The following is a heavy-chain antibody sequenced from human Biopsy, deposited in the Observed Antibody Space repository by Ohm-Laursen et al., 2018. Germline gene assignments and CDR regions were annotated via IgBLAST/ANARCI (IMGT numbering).Heavy chain of an antibody. V-gene: IGHV4-39*01. CDR2: MYFSGNT. D-gene: IGHD3-10*01. CDR3: ARQGDSGRSVDY. J-gene: IGHJ4*02. Sequence: SETLSLTCSVSGGSISRSSYNWGWIRLPPGNGLEWIGSMYFSGNTYYNPSLKSRVNITVDTSKNKFSLNLSSVTAADTAVYYCARQGDSGRSVDYWGQGTLVNVSS. CDR1: GGSISRSSYN.